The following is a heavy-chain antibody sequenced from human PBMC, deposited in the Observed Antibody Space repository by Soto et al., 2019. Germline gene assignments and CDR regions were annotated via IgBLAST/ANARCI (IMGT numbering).Heavy chain of an antibody. CDR1: GFTFSSYA. D-gene: IGHD3-3*01. V-gene: IGHV3-64*04. Sequence: GGSLRLSCSASGFTFSSYAMHWVRQAPGKGLEYVSAISSNGGSTYYADSVKGSFTISRDNSKNTLYLQVNSLRAEDTAVYYCAKLTYSDLWSGSHDSWGQGTLVTVSS. J-gene: IGHJ4*02. CDR2: ISSNGGST. CDR3: AKLTYSDLWSGSHDS.